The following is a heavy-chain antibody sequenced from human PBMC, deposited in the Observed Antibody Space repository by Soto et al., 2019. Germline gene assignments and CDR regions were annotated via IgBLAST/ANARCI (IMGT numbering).Heavy chain of an antibody. CDR1: GFMFNNYA. Sequence: GGSLRLSCAASGFMFNNYAMSWVRQAPGKGLEWVSTVSVSGGTTYYAGSLKGRFTISRDNSKKTVYLQMNRLRADDTAIYYCAKGLYYYDSSGYRLFDYWGQGTLVTVSS. CDR3: AKGLYYYDSSGYRLFDY. J-gene: IGHJ4*02. CDR2: VSVSGGTT. D-gene: IGHD3-22*01. V-gene: IGHV3-23*01.